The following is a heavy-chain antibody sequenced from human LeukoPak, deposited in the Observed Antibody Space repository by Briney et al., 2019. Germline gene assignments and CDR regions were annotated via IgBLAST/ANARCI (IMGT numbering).Heavy chain of an antibody. CDR3: ARGGALYYSHFGGY. D-gene: IGHD3-16*01. J-gene: IGHJ4*02. Sequence: GGSLRPSCAASGFTFSSYAMLWVREAPGKGLEGVAVISYDGSNKYYADSVKGRFTISRDNSKNTLYLQMNSLRAEDTAVYYCARGGALYYSHFGGYWGQGNLVTVSS. CDR1: GFTFSSYA. V-gene: IGHV3-30-3*01. CDR2: ISYDGSNK.